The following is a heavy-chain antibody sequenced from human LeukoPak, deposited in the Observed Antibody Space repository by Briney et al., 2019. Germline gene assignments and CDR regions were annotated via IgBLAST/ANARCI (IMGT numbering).Heavy chain of an antibody. CDR3: APRDGDTPLP. CDR1: GFTVSSSY. D-gene: IGHD5-24*01. Sequence: GGSLRLSCAASGFTVSSSYMSWVRQAPGKGLEWVSAISNSGGSTYYADSVKGRFTISRDNSKNTLYLQMNSLRAEDTAVYYRAPRDGDTPLPWGQGTLVTVSS. V-gene: IGHV3-23*01. CDR2: ISNSGGST. J-gene: IGHJ5*02.